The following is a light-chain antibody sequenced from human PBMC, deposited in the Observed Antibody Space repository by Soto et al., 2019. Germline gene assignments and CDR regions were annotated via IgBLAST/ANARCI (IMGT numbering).Light chain of an antibody. V-gene: IGKV3-15*01. CDR3: HQYENWPQT. CDR2: RAS. CDR1: QSISSN. Sequence: EIVMTQSPATLSVSPGERATLSCRASQSISSNLAWYQQKLGQAPRLLIYRASTRATGIPARFSGSGSGTEFTLTISSLQSGDFALYYCHQYENWPQTFGQGTKVDIK. J-gene: IGKJ1*01.